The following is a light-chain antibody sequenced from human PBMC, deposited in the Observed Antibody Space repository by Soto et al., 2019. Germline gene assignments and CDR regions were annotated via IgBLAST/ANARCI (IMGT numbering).Light chain of an antibody. CDR3: ETWDSNTRV. Sequence: QSVLTQSSSASASLGSSVKLTCTLSRGHSSYIIAWHQQQPGKAPRYLMKLEGSGSYNKGSGVPDLFSGSSSGADRYLTISNLQFEDEANYYCETWDSNTRVFGGRTKLTVL. CDR2: LEGSGSY. J-gene: IGLJ2*01. V-gene: IGLV4-60*02. CDR1: RGHSSYI.